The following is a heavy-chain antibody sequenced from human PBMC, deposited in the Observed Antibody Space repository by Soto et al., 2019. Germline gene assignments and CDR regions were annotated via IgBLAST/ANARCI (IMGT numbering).Heavy chain of an antibody. CDR3: ARGAPYSSGWYENFDV. J-gene: IGHJ4*02. D-gene: IGHD6-19*01. V-gene: IGHV4-59*11. CDR2: FYYSGST. CDR1: GGSISSHY. Sequence: SETLSLTCTVSGGSISSHYWNWIRQPPGRGLEWIGNFYYSGSTNYNPSLKSRVTISVDTSKNQLSLKLSSVTAADTAVYYCARGAPYSSGWYENFDVWGQGTLVTVSS.